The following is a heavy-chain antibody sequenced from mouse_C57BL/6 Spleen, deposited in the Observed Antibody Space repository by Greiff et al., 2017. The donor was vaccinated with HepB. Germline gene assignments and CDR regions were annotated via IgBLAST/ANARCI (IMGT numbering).Heavy chain of an antibody. Sequence: QVQLQQPGAELVRPGSSVKLSCKASGYTFTSYWMHWVKQRPIQGLEWIGNIDPSDSETHYNQKFKDKATLTVDKSSSTAYMQLSSLTSEDSAVYYCARAPYGYDNYYYAMDYWGQGTSVTVSS. CDR1: GYTFTSYW. CDR3: ARAPYGYDNYYYAMDY. CDR2: IDPSDSET. D-gene: IGHD2-2*01. J-gene: IGHJ4*01. V-gene: IGHV1-52*01.